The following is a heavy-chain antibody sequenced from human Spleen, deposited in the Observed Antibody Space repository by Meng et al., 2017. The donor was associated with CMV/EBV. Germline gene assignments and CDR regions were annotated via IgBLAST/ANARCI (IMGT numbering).Heavy chain of an antibody. Sequence: GGSLRLSCATSGFTFNNYAMSWVRQGPGKGLEWVSGTNWSGGTTGYADSVKGRFTISRDNAKNSLYLQMTRLRAEDTAIYYCARDITPLVISYFDSCGQGTLVTVSS. J-gene: IGHJ4*02. D-gene: IGHD3-16*02. V-gene: IGHV3-20*04. CDR2: TNWSGGTT. CDR1: GFTFNNYA. CDR3: ARDITPLVISYFDS.